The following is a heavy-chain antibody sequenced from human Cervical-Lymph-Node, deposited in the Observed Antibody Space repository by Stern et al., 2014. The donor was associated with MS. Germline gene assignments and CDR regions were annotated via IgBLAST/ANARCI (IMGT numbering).Heavy chain of an antibody. CDR1: GYIFNNYA. Sequence: QVQLMQSGAEVKKPGASVKVSCKTSGYIFNNYAMHWVRQAPGQRLEWMGWINAGNGDTKYSQKFQGRVTITRDTSASATYMELSSLRSEDTAVYYCARVAIVLVPSAPLDYWGQGALVTVSS. CDR3: ARVAIVLVPSAPLDY. V-gene: IGHV1-3*01. J-gene: IGHJ4*02. D-gene: IGHD2-2*03. CDR2: INAGNGDT.